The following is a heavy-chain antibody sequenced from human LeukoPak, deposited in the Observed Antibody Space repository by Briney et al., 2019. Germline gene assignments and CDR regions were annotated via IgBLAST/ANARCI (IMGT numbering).Heavy chain of an antibody. CDR3: ARRRGQLNWFDP. CDR2: IIPIFGTA. J-gene: IGHJ5*02. CDR1: GGTFSSYA. Sequence: ASVKVSCKASGGTFSSYAISWVRQAPGQGLEWMGGIIPIFGTANYAQKFQGRVTITTDESTSTAYMELSSLRSEDTAVYYCARRRGQLNWFDPWGQGTLVTVSS. D-gene: IGHD2-2*01. V-gene: IGHV1-69*05.